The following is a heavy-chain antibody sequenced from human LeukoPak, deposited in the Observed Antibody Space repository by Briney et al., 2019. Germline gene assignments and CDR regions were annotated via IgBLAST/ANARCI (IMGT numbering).Heavy chain of an antibody. D-gene: IGHD3-22*01. CDR1: GFTFSNYG. Sequence: GRSLRLSCAASGFTFSNYGMHWVRQAPGKGLEWVAVIWYDGSNKYYADSVKGRFTISRDNSKNTLYLQMNSLRAEDTAVYYCARDNSYDSSGYYYVGIDYWGQGTLVTVSS. CDR2: IWYDGSNK. CDR3: ARDNSYDSSGYYYVGIDY. J-gene: IGHJ4*02. V-gene: IGHV3-33*08.